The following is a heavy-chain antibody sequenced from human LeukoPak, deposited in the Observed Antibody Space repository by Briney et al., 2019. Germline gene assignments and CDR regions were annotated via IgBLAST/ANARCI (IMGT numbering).Heavy chain of an antibody. V-gene: IGHV4-61*02. CDR2: IYTSGST. Sequence: SETLSLTCAVSGGSISSGDYSWSWIRQPARRGLEWIGRIYTSGSTNYNPSLKSRVTMSVDTSKNQFSLKLSSVTAADTAVYYCARHPQLLWFGTPAWFDPWGQGTLVTVSS. CDR1: GGSISSGDYS. D-gene: IGHD3-10*01. CDR3: ARHPQLLWFGTPAWFDP. J-gene: IGHJ5*02.